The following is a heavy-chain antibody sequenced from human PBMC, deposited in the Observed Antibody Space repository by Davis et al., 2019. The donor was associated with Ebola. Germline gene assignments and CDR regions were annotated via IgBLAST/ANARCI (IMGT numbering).Heavy chain of an antibody. CDR3: ARPVRGWYFDL. Sequence: PSETLSLTCAVYGGSFSGYYWSWIRQPPGKGLEWIGEINHSGSTNYNPSLKSRVTISVDTSKNQFSLKLSSVTAADTAVYYCARPVRGWYFDLWGRGTLVTVSS. CDR2: INHSGST. V-gene: IGHV4-34*01. J-gene: IGHJ2*01. CDR1: GGSFSGYY.